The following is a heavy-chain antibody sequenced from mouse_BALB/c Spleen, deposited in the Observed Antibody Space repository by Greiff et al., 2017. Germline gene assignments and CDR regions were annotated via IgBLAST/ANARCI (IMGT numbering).Heavy chain of an antibody. CDR2: ISDGGSYT. Sequence: EVKLVESGGGLVKPGGSLKLSCAASGFTFSDYYMYWVRQTPEKRLEWVATISDGGSYTYYPDSVKGRFTISRDNAKNNLYLQMSSLKSEDTAMYYCARGDGGSWGQGTTLTVSS. V-gene: IGHV5-4*02. D-gene: IGHD1-1*02. J-gene: IGHJ2*01. CDR1: GFTFSDYY. CDR3: ARGDGGS.